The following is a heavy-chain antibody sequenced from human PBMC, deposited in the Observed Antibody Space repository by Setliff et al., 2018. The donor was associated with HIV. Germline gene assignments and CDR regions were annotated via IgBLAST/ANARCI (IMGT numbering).Heavy chain of an antibody. Sequence: SETLSLTCIVSTDSFSNRGFYWGWVRQPPGRGLEWIGSVYYSGSTYYNPSLKSRVTISVDTSKNQLSLKLTSMTAADTAVYYCARSQPDTIFGVVVFDSWGQGTLVTVSS. D-gene: IGHD3-3*01. CDR3: ARSQPDTIFGVVVFDS. V-gene: IGHV4-39*01. CDR2: VYYSGST. J-gene: IGHJ4*02. CDR1: TDSFSNRGFY.